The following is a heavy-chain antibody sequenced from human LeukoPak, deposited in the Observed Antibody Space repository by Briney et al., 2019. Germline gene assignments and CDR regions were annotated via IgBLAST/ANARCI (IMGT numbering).Heavy chain of an antibody. Sequence: GGSLRLSCAASGFTFSTYWMSWVRQAPGKGLEWVANIKQDGSEKYYVDSVKGRFTISRDNAKNSLYLQMNSLRAEDTAVYYCARECASWNDGASDIWGQGTMVTVSS. V-gene: IGHV3-7*01. J-gene: IGHJ3*02. D-gene: IGHD1-1*01. CDR3: ARECASWNDGASDI. CDR2: IKQDGSEK. CDR1: GFTFSTYW.